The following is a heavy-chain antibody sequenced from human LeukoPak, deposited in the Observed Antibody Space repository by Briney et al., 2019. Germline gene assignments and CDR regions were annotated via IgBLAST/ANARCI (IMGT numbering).Heavy chain of an antibody. CDR2: ISAYNGNT. CDR3: ARAGIVVVPAATQVLRTYNWFDP. J-gene: IGHJ5*02. V-gene: IGHV1-18*01. CDR1: GYTFNSYG. Sequence: ASVKVSCKASGYTFNSYGISWVRQAPGQGLEWMGWISAYNGNTNYAQKLQGRVTMTTDTSTSTAYMELRSLRPDDTAVYYCARAGIVVVPAATQVLRTYNWFDPWGQGTLVTVSS. D-gene: IGHD2-2*01.